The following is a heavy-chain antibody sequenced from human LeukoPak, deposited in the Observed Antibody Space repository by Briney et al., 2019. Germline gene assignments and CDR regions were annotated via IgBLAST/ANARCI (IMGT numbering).Heavy chain of an antibody. CDR1: GFTFSSYG. CDR3: AKYLGSGSYPDAFDI. CDR2: IWYDGGNK. D-gene: IGHD1-26*01. Sequence: GGSLRLSCAASGFTFSSYGMHWVRQAPGKGLEWVAVIWYDGGNKYYADSVKGRFTISRDNSKNTLYLQMNSLRAEDTAVYYCAKYLGSGSYPDAFDIWGQGTMVTVSS. V-gene: IGHV3-33*06. J-gene: IGHJ3*02.